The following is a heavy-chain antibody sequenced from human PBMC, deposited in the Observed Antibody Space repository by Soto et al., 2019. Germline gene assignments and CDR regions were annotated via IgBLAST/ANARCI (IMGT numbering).Heavy chain of an antibody. Sequence: QVQLQESGPGLVKPSQTLSLTCTVSGASISSGSHHWSWIRQHPGKGLEWIGYLYYSGGTYYTPSLVGRVPISIDTSKNQLYLQLRSVTAADTAMYHCVRGSYTSTWSLTDSWGQGTLVTVSS. CDR2: LYYSGGT. CDR3: VRGSYTSTWSLTDS. CDR1: GASISSGSHH. D-gene: IGHD6-13*01. V-gene: IGHV4-31*03. J-gene: IGHJ4*02.